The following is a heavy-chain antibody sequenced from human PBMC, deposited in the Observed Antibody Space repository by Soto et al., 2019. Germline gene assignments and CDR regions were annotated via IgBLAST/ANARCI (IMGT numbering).Heavy chain of an antibody. CDR1: GFSFNTFA. D-gene: IGHD2-8*01. V-gene: IGHV3-33*01. J-gene: IGHJ5*02. CDR3: VIGSYCSNGLRHNCGWFGP. CDR2: IWSDGNDK. Sequence: GGSLRLSCTTSGFSFNTFALHWVRQAPGKGLEWVAIIWSDGNDKYYADSVKGRFTISSDNSKDTVSLQMNSLRAEDTAVYYCVIGSYCSNGLRHNCGWFGPWGQGTLVTVAS.